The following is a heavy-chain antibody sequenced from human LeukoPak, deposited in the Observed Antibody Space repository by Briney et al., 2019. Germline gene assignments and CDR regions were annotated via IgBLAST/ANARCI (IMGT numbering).Heavy chain of an antibody. J-gene: IGHJ4*02. Sequence: GGSLRLSCAASGFTYSSYAMSWVRQAPGKGLEWVSAISGSGGSTHYADSVKGRLTISRDNSKNTLYLQMNSLRAEDTAVYYCATLTRGNYFDYWGQGTLVTVSS. V-gene: IGHV3-23*01. CDR2: ISGSGGST. CDR3: ATLTRGNYFDY. D-gene: IGHD3-3*01. CDR1: GFTYSSYA.